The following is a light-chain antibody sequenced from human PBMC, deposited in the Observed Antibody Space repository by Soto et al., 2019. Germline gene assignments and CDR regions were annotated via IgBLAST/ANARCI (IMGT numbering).Light chain of an antibody. V-gene: IGLV2-14*03. CDR1: SSDFNNYNS. CDR2: NVS. Sequence: QSVLTQPASVSGSPGQSITISCSGTSSDFNNYNSVSWYQHHPGKAHKLMIYNVSNRPSGVSSRFSGSKSGNTDSLTISGLQAEDEADYYCTSYTSSSTYVFGTGTKVTVL. J-gene: IGLJ1*01. CDR3: TSYTSSSTYV.